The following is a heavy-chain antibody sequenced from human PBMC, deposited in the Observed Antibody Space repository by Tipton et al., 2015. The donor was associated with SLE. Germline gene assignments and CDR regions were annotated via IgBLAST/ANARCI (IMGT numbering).Heavy chain of an antibody. CDR3: ARGMVTWRGAIVGVDV. V-gene: IGHV4-39*07. Sequence: TLSLTCFVSGGYITSDIYYWGWIRQPPGKGLEWIGSVYDSGTTYYNPSLESRVTMTVDTSKTQFSLKLTSVTATDTAVYYCARGMVTWRGAIVGVDVWGQGTTVNVSS. CDR2: VYDSGTT. CDR1: GGYITSDIYY. D-gene: IGHD2-21*02. J-gene: IGHJ6*02.